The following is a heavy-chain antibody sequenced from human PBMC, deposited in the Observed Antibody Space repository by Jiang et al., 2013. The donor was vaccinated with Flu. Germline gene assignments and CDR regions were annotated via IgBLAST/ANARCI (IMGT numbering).Heavy chain of an antibody. V-gene: IGHV4-38-2*02. J-gene: IGHJ4*02. CDR1: GYSISSGYY. D-gene: IGHD1-1*01. CDR2: IYHSGNT. Sequence: PGLVKPSETLSLTCTVSGYSISSGYYWGWIRQPPGKGLEWIGSIYHSGNTYYNPSLKSRVTISVDTSKNQFSLKLSSVTAADTAAYYCARDLSVTTTGYWGQGTLVTVSS. CDR3: ARDLSVTTTGY.